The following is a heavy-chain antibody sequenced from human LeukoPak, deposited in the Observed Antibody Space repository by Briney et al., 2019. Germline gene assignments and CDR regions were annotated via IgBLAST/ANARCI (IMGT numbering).Heavy chain of an antibody. V-gene: IGHV3-64*01. D-gene: IGHD6-6*01. CDR1: GFTFSSYA. CDR3: ARDRGSSSSGPEDY. J-gene: IGHJ4*02. Sequence: PGGSLRLSCAASGFTFSSYAMHWVRQAPGKGLEYVSDISSNGGSTYYANSVKDRFTISRDNSKNTLYLQMGSLRAEDMAVYYCARDRGSSSSGPEDYWGQGTLVTVSS. CDR2: ISSNGGST.